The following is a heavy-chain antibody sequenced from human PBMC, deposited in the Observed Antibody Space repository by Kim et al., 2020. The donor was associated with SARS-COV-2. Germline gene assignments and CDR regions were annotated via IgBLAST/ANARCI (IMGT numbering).Heavy chain of an antibody. D-gene: IGHD2-2*01. J-gene: IGHJ4*01. CDR1: GGSFSGYY. V-gene: IGHV4-34*01. Sequence: SETLSLTCAVYGGSFSGYYWSWIRQPPGKGLEWIGEINHSGSTNYNPSLKSRVTISVDTSKNQFSLKLSSVTAADTAVYYCARGVYCSSTSCYSYFDYWGHGTLVTVSS. CDR2: INHSGST. CDR3: ARGVYCSSTSCYSYFDY.